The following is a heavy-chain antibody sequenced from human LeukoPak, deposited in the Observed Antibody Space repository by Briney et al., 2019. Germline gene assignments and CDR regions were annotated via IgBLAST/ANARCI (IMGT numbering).Heavy chain of an antibody. J-gene: IGHJ4*02. CDR1: GYSISTGYY. CDR2: FYHGGSI. CDR3: ARARLGVDILDY. D-gene: IGHD5-12*01. V-gene: IGHV4-38-2*02. Sequence: SETLSLTCTVSGYSISTGYYWDWIRQPPGKGLEWIGTFYHGGSIYYNPSLKSRVTISVDTSKNQFSLKLSSVTAADTAVYYCARARLGVDILDYWGQGTLVTVSS.